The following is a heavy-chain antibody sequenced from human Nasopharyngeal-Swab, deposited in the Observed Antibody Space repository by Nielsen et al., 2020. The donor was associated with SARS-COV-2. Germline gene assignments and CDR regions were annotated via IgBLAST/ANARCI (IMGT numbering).Heavy chain of an antibody. CDR1: GFTFSNAW. D-gene: IGHD4-17*01. Sequence: GGSLRLSCAASGFTFSNAWMSWVRQAPGKGLEWVGRIKSKSDGGTTAFAAPVKGRFTISRDDSKNTLYLQMNSLKTEDTAVYYCTTDESDYGDYVNYWGQGTLVTVSS. V-gene: IGHV3-15*01. CDR2: IKSKSDGGTT. CDR3: TTDESDYGDYVNY. J-gene: IGHJ4*02.